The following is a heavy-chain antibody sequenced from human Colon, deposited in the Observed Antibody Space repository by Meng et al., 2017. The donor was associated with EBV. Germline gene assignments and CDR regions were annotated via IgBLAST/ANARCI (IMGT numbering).Heavy chain of an antibody. V-gene: IGHV4-4*02. Sequence: QVQLKESGQDLVKPSGTLSLTCAVSGDSVRSVTWWTWVRQPPGKGLEWIGEIYHGGSPNYNPSLESRVTISVDKSKNQFSLDLTSVTAADTAVYFCARVMRYQLLRFFDYWGQGILVTVSS. J-gene: IGHJ4*02. CDR1: GDSVRSVTW. CDR2: IYHGGSP. CDR3: ARVMRYQLLRFFDY. D-gene: IGHD2-2*01.